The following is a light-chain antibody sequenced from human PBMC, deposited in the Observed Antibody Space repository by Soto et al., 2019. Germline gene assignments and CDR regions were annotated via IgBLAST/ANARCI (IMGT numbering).Light chain of an antibody. CDR1: QSVSSY. CDR2: DAS. CDR3: QQRSNWPPWT. J-gene: IGKJ1*01. V-gene: IGKV3-11*01. Sequence: EIVLTQSPATLSLSPGERATLSCRASQSVSSYLAWYQQKPGQAPRLLIYDASNRATGIPARFSGSGSGTDFTLTISSLEREDFAFYYCQQRSNWPPWTFGQGTKVEI.